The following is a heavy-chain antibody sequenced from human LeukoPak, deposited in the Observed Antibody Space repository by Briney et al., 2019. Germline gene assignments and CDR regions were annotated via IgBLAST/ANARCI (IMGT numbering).Heavy chain of an antibody. CDR2: ISGSGGST. Sequence: GGSLRLSCAASGFTFSSYAMSWVRQAPGKGLERVSAISGSGGSTYYADSVKGRFTISRDNSKNTLYLQMNSLRAEDTAVYYCAKERLRFLEWLPTNWFDPWGQGTLVTVSS. CDR1: GFTFSSYA. CDR3: AKERLRFLEWLPTNWFDP. V-gene: IGHV3-23*01. J-gene: IGHJ5*02. D-gene: IGHD3-3*01.